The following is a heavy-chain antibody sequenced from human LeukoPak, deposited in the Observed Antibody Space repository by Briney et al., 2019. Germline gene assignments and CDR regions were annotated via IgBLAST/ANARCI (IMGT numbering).Heavy chain of an antibody. J-gene: IGHJ4*02. CDR3: ARHGGTAMVYYFDY. CDR1: GDSVSSSSYY. D-gene: IGHD5-18*01. Sequence: SESLSLTCTVSGDSVSSSSYYWGWIRQPPVKGLERIGSIYYSGSTYYNPSLKSRVTISVDTSKNQFSLKLSSVTAADTAVYYCARHGGTAMVYYFDYWGQGTLVTVSS. CDR2: IYYSGST. V-gene: IGHV4-39*01.